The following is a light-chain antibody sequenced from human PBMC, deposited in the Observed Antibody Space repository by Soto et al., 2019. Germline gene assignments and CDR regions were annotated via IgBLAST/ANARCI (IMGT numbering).Light chain of an antibody. CDR2: GNS. J-gene: IGLJ3*02. V-gene: IGLV1-40*01. CDR1: SSNIGAGYD. Sequence: QSVLTQPPSVSGALGQRVTISCTGSSSNIGAGYDVHWYQQLPGTAPKLLIYGNSNRPSGVPDRFSGSKSGTSASLAITGLQAEDEADYYCQSYDSILSGSVFGGGTKLTVL. CDR3: QSYDSILSGSV.